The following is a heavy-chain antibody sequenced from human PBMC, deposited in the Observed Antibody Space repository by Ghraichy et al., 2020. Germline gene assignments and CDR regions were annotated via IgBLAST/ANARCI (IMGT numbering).Heavy chain of an antibody. J-gene: IGHJ4*02. CDR2: IYSGGST. V-gene: IGHV3-53*01. D-gene: IGHD1-26*01. CDR1: GFTVSSNY. CDR3: ARDRMGATIL. Sequence: LSLTCAASGFTVSSNYMSWVRQAPGKGLEWVSVIYSGGSTYYADSVKGRFTISRDNSKNTLYLQMNSLRAEDTAVYYCARDRMGATILWGQGTLVTVSS.